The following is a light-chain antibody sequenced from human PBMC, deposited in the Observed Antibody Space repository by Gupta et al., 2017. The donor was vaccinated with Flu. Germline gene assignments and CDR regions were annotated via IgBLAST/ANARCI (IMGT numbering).Light chain of an antibody. V-gene: IGLV3-1*01. J-gene: IGLJ1*01. CDR3: QAWDSSTSFV. Sequence: SYELTQPPSVSVSPGHTASITCSGDKLGDKYASWYQQKPGQSPMLVIYQDSRRPSGIPERFSGSNSGNTATLTISGTQAMDEADYYCQAWDSSTSFVFGTGTKVTLL. CDR2: QDS. CDR1: KLGDKY.